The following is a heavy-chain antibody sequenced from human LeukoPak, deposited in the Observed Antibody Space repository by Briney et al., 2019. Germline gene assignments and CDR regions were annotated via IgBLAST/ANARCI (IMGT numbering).Heavy chain of an antibody. D-gene: IGHD1-14*01. Sequence: GESLKISCKASGYQFSTYWIGWVRQMPGKGLEWMGVIYPRDSDTRSSPSFQGQVTISVDNSISTAYLHWSSLEASDTGIYFCARQASPDSDTFDMWGQGTMVTVSA. CDR1: GYQFSTYW. V-gene: IGHV5-51*01. CDR2: IYPRDSDT. CDR3: ARQASPDSDTFDM. J-gene: IGHJ3*02.